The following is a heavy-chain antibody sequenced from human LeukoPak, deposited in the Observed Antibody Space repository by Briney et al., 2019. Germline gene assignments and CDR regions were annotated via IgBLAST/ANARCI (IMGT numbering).Heavy chain of an antibody. CDR2: ISYDGSNK. J-gene: IGHJ6*04. CDR3: AKEGYSSSWYWGDSYYYGMDV. Sequence: GRSLRLSCAASGFTFSSYGMHWVRQAPGKGLEWVAVISYDGSNKYYADSVKGRFTISRDNSKNTLYLRMNSLRAEDTAVYYCAKEGYSSSWYWGDSYYYGMDVWGKGTTVTVSS. D-gene: IGHD6-13*01. V-gene: IGHV3-30*18. CDR1: GFTFSSYG.